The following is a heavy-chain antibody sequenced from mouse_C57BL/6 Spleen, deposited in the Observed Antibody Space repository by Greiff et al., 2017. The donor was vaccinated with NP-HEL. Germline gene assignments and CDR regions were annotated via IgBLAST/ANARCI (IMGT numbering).Heavy chain of an antibody. J-gene: IGHJ3*01. Sequence: DVMLVESGGGLVQPGESLKLSCESNEYEFPSHDMSWVRKTPEKRLELVAAINSDGGSTYYPDTMERRFIISRDNTKKTLYLQMSSLRSEDTALYYCARHPQNSYLLLRYQRGFAYWGQGTLVTVSA. CDR3: ARHPQNSYLLLRYQRGFAY. D-gene: IGHD1-1*01. CDR2: INSDGGST. CDR1: EYEFPSHD. V-gene: IGHV5-2*01.